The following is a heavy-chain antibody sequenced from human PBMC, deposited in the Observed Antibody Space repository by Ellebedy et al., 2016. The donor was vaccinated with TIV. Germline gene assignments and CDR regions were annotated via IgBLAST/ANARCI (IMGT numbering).Heavy chain of an antibody. V-gene: IGHV3-23*01. D-gene: IGHD4-17*01. CDR2: IGGSGGRA. J-gene: IGHJ4*02. Sequence: GESLKISCAASGFTFSTYALTWVRQAPGRGLAWVSAIGGSGGRANYADSVRGRFTISRDNSKSTLFLYMNNLRAEDTAVYYCAKFPSVTTPGVDFWGQGTLVTVSS. CDR1: GFTFSTYA. CDR3: AKFPSVTTPGVDF.